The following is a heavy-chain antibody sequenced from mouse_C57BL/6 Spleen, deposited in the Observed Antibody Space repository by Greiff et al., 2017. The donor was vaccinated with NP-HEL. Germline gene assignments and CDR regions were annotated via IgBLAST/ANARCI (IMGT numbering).Heavy chain of an antibody. V-gene: IGHV1-42*01. CDR3: AGGGRGLYWYFDV. CDR2: INPSTGGT. J-gene: IGHJ1*03. CDR1: GYSFTGYY. D-gene: IGHD1-1*01. Sequence: VQLQQSGPELVKPGASVKISCKASGYSFTGYYMNWVKQSPEKSLEWIGEINPSTGGTTYNQKFKAKATLTVDKSSSTAYMQLKSLTSEDSAVYYCAGGGRGLYWYFDVWGTGTTVTVSS.